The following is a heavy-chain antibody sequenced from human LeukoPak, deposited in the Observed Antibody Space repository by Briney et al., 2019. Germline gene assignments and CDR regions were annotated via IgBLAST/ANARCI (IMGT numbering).Heavy chain of an antibody. CDR1: GFTFSSYS. CDR3: ARGRSSGWAYFDY. CDR2: ISSTSSNI. V-gene: IGHV3-21*01. J-gene: IGHJ4*02. Sequence: GGSLILSCADSGFTFSSYSMNWVRQAPGKGLEWVSSISSTSSNIYYTDSVKGRFTISRDNAKKSLYLEMNSLRAEDTAVYYCARGRSSGWAYFDYWAREPWSPSPQ. D-gene: IGHD6-19*01.